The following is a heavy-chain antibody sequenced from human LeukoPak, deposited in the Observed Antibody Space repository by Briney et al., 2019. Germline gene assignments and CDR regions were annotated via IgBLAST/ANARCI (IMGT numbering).Heavy chain of an antibody. D-gene: IGHD4-17*01. CDR1: GGSISSYY. CDR2: IYYSGST. V-gene: IGHV4-59*12. CDR3: ARDGHYGDYVWFDP. J-gene: IGHJ5*02. Sequence: SETLSLTCTVSGGSISSYYWSWIRQPPGKGLEWIGYIYYSGSTNYNPSLKSRVTMSVDTSKNQFSLKLSSVTAADTAVYYCARDGHYGDYVWFDPWGQGTLVTAAS.